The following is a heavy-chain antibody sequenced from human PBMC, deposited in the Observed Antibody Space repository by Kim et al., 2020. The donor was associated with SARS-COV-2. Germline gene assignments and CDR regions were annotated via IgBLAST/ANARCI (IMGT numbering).Heavy chain of an antibody. J-gene: IGHJ4*02. D-gene: IGHD3-22*01. V-gene: IGHV4-39*07. CDR3: ARDSDSSGWWGY. Sequence: YYTPSPKSRVTISVDTSKNQFSLKLSSVTAADTAVYYCARDSDSSGWWGYWGQGTLVTVSS.